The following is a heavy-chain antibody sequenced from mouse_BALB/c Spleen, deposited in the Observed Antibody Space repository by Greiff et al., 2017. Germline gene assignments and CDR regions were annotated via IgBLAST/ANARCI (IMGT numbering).Heavy chain of an antibody. Sequence: EVQLVESGGGLVQPGGSRKLSCAASGFTFSSFGMHWVRQAPEKGLEWVAYISSGSSTIYYADTVKGRFTISRDNPKNTLFLQMTSLRSEDTAMYYCARRSYWYFDVWGAGTTVTVSS. CDR3: ARRSYWYFDV. CDR2: ISSGSSTI. CDR1: GFTFSSFG. V-gene: IGHV5-17*02. J-gene: IGHJ1*01.